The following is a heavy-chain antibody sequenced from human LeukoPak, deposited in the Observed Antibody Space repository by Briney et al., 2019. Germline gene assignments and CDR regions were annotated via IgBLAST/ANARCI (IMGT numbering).Heavy chain of an antibody. D-gene: IGHD5-18*01. J-gene: IGHJ4*02. Sequence: PSETLSLTCAVYGGSFSGYYWSWIRQPPGKGLEWIGEINHSGSTNYNPSLKSRVTISVDTSKNQFSLKLSSVTAADTAVYYCARGLRYSYGWFDYWGQGTLVTVSS. CDR1: GGSFSGYY. CDR3: ARGLRYSYGWFDY. CDR2: INHSGST. V-gene: IGHV4-34*01.